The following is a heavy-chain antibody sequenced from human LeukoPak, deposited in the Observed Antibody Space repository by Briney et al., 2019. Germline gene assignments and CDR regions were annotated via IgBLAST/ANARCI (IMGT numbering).Heavy chain of an antibody. CDR2: INSDGSST. D-gene: IGHD1-26*01. Sequence: GGSLRLSCTASGFTFSNYWMHWVRQAPGKGLVWVSRINSDGSSTTYADSVKGRFTISRDNAKNSLYLQMNSLRAEDTAVYYCARELGATRGYFDYWGQGTLVTVSS. J-gene: IGHJ4*02. CDR3: ARELGATRGYFDY. CDR1: GFTFSNYW. V-gene: IGHV3-74*01.